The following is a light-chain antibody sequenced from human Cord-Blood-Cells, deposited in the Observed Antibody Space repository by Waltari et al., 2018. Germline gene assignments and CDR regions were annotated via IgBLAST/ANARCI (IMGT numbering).Light chain of an antibody. CDR1: SSDVWSYNL. Sequence: QSALTQPASVSGSPGQSITISCPGTSSDVWSYNLVSCYQQHPGKAPKRMIYEGSKRPSGVSNRFSGSKSGNTASLTISGLQAEDEADYYCCSYAGSSTFVFGTGTKVTVL. CDR3: CSYAGSSTFV. J-gene: IGLJ1*01. CDR2: EGS. V-gene: IGLV2-23*03.